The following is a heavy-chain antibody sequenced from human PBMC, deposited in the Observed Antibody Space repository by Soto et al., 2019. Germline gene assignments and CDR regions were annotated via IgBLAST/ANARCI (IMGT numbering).Heavy chain of an antibody. CDR1: GGTFSSYA. CDR3: ARGPPDIVVVPAATHFDY. Sequence: SVKVSCKASGGTFSSYAISWVRQAPGQGLEWMGGIIPIFGTANYAQKFQGRVTITADESTSTAYMELSSLRSEDTAVYYCARGPPDIVVVPAATHFDYWGQGTLVTVSS. J-gene: IGHJ4*02. CDR2: IIPIFGTA. V-gene: IGHV1-69*13. D-gene: IGHD2-2*01.